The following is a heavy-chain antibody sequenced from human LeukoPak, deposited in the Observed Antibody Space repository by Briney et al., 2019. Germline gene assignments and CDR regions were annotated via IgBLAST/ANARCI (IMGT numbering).Heavy chain of an antibody. V-gene: IGHV4-31*03. CDR2: IYYSGST. Sequence: SQTLSLTCTVSGGSISSGGYYWSWIRQHPGKAREWIGYIYYSGSTYYNPSLKSRVTISVDTSKNQFSLKLSSVTAADTAVYYCARDRRGSYFDYWGQGTLVTVSS. D-gene: IGHD5-12*01. CDR1: GGSISSGGYY. CDR3: ARDRRGSYFDY. J-gene: IGHJ4*02.